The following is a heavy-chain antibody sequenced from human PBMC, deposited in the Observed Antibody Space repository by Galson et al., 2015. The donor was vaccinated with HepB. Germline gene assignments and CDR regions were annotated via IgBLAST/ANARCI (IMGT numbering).Heavy chain of an antibody. CDR2: ISYGRNIK. V-gene: IGHV3-30-3*01. Sequence: SLRLSCAASGFSFGSYAMHWVRQAPGKGLEWVAVISYGRNIKYYADSAKGRFTISRDNSENKLYLQMNSLRTEDTAVYYCAREIAELFDTSGSFVNWGQGTLVTVSS. J-gene: IGHJ4*02. CDR1: GFSFGSYA. D-gene: IGHD3-22*01. CDR3: AREIAELFDTSGSFVN.